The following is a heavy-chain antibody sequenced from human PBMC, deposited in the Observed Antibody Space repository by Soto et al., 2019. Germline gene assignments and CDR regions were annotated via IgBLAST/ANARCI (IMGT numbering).Heavy chain of an antibody. CDR2: IIPIVGTA. V-gene: IGHV1-69*01. D-gene: IGHD2-8*01. Sequence: QVQLVQSGAEVKKPGASVKVSCKASGGTFSSYSINWVRQAPGQGLEWMGEIIPIVGTANYAQRFQGRVTITADESTSTAYMELSSLRSEDTSVYYCARVGVRDSGGIDYWGQGTLVTVSS. CDR3: ARVGVRDSGGIDY. J-gene: IGHJ4*02. CDR1: GGTFSSYS.